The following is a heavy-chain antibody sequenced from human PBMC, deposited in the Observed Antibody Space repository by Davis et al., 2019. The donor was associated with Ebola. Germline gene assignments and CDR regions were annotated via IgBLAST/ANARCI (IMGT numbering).Heavy chain of an antibody. D-gene: IGHD3-3*01. J-gene: IGHJ3*02. CDR1: GFTFSSYA. Sequence: ESLMTPCAASGFTFSSYAMSWVRQAPGKGLEWDSAISGSGGSTYYADSVKGRFTISRDNSKNTLYLQMNSLRAEDTAIYYCAKDKNYDFWSGYPHDAFDIWGKGTMVTVSS. CDR3: AKDKNYDFWSGYPHDAFDI. CDR2: ISGSGGST. V-gene: IGHV3-23*01.